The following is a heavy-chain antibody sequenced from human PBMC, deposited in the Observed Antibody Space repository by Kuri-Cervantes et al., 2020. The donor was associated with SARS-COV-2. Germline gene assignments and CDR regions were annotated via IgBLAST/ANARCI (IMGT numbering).Heavy chain of an antibody. CDR2: IYYSGST. CDR1: GGSLNNFY. J-gene: IGHJ4*02. D-gene: IGHD1-26*01. V-gene: IGHV4-59*01. Sequence: ESLKISCAVYGGSLNNFYWSWVRQSPGKGLEWIGYIYYSGSTNYNPSLKSRVTISIDTSKNQLSLKLTSVTAADTAVYYCARDQRRYRANDAPYDFWGQGTLVTVSS. CDR3: ARDQRRYRANDAPYDF.